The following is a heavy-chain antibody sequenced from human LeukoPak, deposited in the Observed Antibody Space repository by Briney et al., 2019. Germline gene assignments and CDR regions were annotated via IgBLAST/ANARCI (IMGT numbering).Heavy chain of an antibody. Sequence: PGGSLRLSCAASGNYWMHWVRQAPGKGLVWVSHINSDGSWTSYADSVKGRFTISKDNAKNTVYLQMNNLRAEDTAVYYCARDSRYDTNLNDAFDIWGQGTMVTVSS. CDR1: GNYW. D-gene: IGHD3-22*01. V-gene: IGHV3-74*01. CDR3: ARDSRYDTNLNDAFDI. CDR2: INSDGSWT. J-gene: IGHJ3*02.